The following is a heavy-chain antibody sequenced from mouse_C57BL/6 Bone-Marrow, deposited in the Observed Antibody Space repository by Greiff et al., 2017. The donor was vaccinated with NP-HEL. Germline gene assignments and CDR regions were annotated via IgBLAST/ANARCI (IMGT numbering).Heavy chain of an antibody. CDR2: ISDGGSYT. J-gene: IGHJ3*01. CDR1: GFTFSSYA. Sequence: EVKLMESGGGLVKPGGSLKLSCAASGFTFSSYAMSWVRQTPEKRLEWVATISDGGSYTYYPDNVKGRFTISRDNAKNNLYLQMSHLKSEDTAMYYCAREGTAQATEGFAYWGQGTLVTVSA. D-gene: IGHD3-2*02. V-gene: IGHV5-4*01. CDR3: AREGTAQATEGFAY.